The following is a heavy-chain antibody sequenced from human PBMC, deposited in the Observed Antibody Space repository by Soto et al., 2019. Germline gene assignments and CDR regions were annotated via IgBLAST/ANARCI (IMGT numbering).Heavy chain of an antibody. D-gene: IGHD6-13*01. CDR2: ISSNGGST. CDR3: VKTIAAAGTYYYFGMDV. Sequence: RLSCSASGFTFSSYAMHWVRQAPGKGLEYVSAISSNGGSTYYADSVKGRFTISRDNSKNTLYLQMSSLRAEDTAVYYCVKTIAAAGTYYYFGMDVWGQGTTVTVYS. J-gene: IGHJ6*02. V-gene: IGHV3-64D*06. CDR1: GFTFSSYA.